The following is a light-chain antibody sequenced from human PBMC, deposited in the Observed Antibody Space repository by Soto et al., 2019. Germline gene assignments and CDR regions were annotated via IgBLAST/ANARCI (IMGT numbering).Light chain of an antibody. CDR2: DAS. Sequence: IQLTQSPSSLSASVGDRVTITCRVSQGISSYLAWYQQRPGKAPKLLIYDASTLQGGVPSRVGGSGSGTDFTLTISRLQPEDFATYYCQQLSSHPYTFGQGTKLEIK. CDR3: QQLSSHPYT. J-gene: IGKJ2*01. CDR1: QGISSY. V-gene: IGKV1-9*01.